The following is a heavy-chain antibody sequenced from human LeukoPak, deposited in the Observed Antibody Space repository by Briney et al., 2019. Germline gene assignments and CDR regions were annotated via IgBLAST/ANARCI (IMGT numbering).Heavy chain of an antibody. V-gene: IGHV1-2*02. CDR3: ARGLSPGSPSAFDI. J-gene: IGHJ3*02. CDR1: GYTFTGYY. Sequence: ASVKVSCKVSGYTFTGYYMHWVRQAPGQGLEWMGWISPNNDGTNYAQKFQGRVTMTRDTSISTAYMELSRLRSDDTAVYYCARGLSPGSPSAFDIWGQGTMVTVSS. D-gene: IGHD3-10*01. CDR2: ISPNNDGT.